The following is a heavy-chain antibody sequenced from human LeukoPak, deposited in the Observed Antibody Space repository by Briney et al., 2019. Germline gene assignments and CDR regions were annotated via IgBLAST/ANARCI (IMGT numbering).Heavy chain of an antibody. J-gene: IGHJ4*02. CDR3: ARDESSGWYSLDY. CDR1: GFTFSGYD. Sequence: GGSLRLSCVASGFTFSGYDIHWVRQAPGKGLEWVTLISYDGSNKYYADSVKGRFTISRDDSQNTLYLQMNSLRAEDTAVYYCARDESSGWYSLDYWGQGTLVTVSS. CDR2: ISYDGSNK. V-gene: IGHV3-30*03. D-gene: IGHD6-19*01.